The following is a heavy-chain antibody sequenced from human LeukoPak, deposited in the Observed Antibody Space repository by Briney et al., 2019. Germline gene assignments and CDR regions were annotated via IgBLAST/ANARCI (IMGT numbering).Heavy chain of an antibody. D-gene: IGHD1-26*01. CDR1: GYTFTGYY. V-gene: IGHV1-2*04. CDR2: INPNSGGT. J-gene: IGHJ6*02. CDR3: ATREVGAVFGLDI. Sequence: GASVKVSCKASGYTFTGYYMHWVRQAPGQGLEWMGWINPNSGGTNYAQKFQGWVTMTRDTSISTAYMELSRLRSDDTAVYYCATREVGAVFGLDIWGQGTTVTVSS.